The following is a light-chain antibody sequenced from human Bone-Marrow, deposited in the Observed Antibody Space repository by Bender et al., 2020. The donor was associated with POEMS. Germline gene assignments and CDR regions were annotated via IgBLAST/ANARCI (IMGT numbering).Light chain of an antibody. CDR1: NIGNKN. CDR2: RDA. Sequence: SYVVTQPLSVSVALGQTARITCEGNNIGNKNVHWYQQKPGQAPVLVIYRDANRPSGIPDRFSGSNAGNTATLTIVRVQAGDEADYYCQVWDSNTRVVVFGGGTKVTVL. CDR3: QVWDSNTRVVV. V-gene: IGLV3-9*01. J-gene: IGLJ3*02.